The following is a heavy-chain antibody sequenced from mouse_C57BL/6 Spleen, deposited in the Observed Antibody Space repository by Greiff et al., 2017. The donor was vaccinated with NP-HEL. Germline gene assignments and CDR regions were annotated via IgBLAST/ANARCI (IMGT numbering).Heavy chain of an antibody. Sequence: VQLQQSGTDLVKPGASVKLSCTASGYTFTSYWMHWVKQRPGQGLEWIGNINPSNGGTNYNEKFKSKATLTVDKSSSTAYMQLSSLTSEDSAVYYCARWDGWLRRDFDYWGQGTTLTVSS. J-gene: IGHJ2*01. CDR2: INPSNGGT. CDR3: ARWDGWLRRDFDY. V-gene: IGHV1-53*01. D-gene: IGHD2-2*01. CDR1: GYTFTSYW.